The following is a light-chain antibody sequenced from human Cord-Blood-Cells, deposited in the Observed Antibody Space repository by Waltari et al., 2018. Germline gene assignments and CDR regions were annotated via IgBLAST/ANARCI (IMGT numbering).Light chain of an antibody. Sequence: EMLLTQSPATLSSSPRERATLSCRASQSVSSYLAWYQQKPGQAPRLLIYDASNRATGIPARFSGSGSGTDFTLTISSLEPEDFAVYYCQQRSNWPPTWTFGQGTKVEIK. J-gene: IGKJ1*01. CDR1: QSVSSY. V-gene: IGKV3-11*01. CDR2: DAS. CDR3: QQRSNWPPTWT.